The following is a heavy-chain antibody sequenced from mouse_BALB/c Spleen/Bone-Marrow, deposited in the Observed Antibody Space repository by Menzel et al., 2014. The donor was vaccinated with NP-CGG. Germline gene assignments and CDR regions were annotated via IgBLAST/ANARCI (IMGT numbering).Heavy chain of an antibody. CDR1: GYTFINYW. Sequence: QVQLKQSGAELVRPGASVKVSCKASGYTFINYWINWVRQRPGQGLEWIGNIYPSDSYTNYKQKFKDKATLTVDKSSSTAYMQLSSPTSEDSAVYYCTRMYYNYYAMDYWGQGTSVTVSS. V-gene: IGHV1S126*01. CDR2: IYPSDSYT. J-gene: IGHJ4*01. CDR3: TRMYYNYYAMDY. D-gene: IGHD1-3*01.